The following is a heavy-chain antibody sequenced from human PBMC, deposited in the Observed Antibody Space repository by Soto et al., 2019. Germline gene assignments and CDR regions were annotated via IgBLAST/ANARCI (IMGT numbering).Heavy chain of an antibody. CDR3: VRDAYNRDAFDI. CDR1: GFNFITFS. CDR2: ISASRSSI. J-gene: IGHJ3*02. V-gene: IGHV3-21*01. Sequence: DVQLVESGGGLVKPGGSLRLSCAASGFNFITFSMNWVRQAPGKGLEWVSSISASRSSIYYAESVKGRFTVSSDNAKNSLYLQMNSLTAEDTALYYCVRDAYNRDAFDIWGQGTTVTVSS. D-gene: IGHD1-20*01.